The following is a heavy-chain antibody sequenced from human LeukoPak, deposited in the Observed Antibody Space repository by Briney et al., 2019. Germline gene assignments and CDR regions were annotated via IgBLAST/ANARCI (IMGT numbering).Heavy chain of an antibody. V-gene: IGHV3-30-3*01. D-gene: IGHD3-16*01. CDR1: GFIFSSYT. CDR3: ARDLFDDYSLDY. J-gene: IGHJ4*02. Sequence: PGRSLRLSCAASGFIFSSYTMHWVRQAPGKGLEWVALISYDGSSQDYADSVKGRFTISRDNSKNTLFLQMNSLRAEDTAVYYCARDLFDDYSLDYWGQGTLVTVSS. CDR2: ISYDGSSQ.